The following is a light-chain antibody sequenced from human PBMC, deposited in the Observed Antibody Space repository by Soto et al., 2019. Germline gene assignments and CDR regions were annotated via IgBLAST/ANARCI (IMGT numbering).Light chain of an antibody. V-gene: IGLV1-44*01. CDR1: TSNIGSNT. J-gene: IGLJ1*01. Sequence: QSVLTQPPSASGTPGQRVTISCSGSTSNIGSNTVNWYQQLPGTAPKLLIYSNNQRPSGVPDRFSGSKSGTSASLAISGLQSEDEADYCCAAWDDSLNEYVFGDGTKVTVL. CDR2: SNN. CDR3: AAWDDSLNEYV.